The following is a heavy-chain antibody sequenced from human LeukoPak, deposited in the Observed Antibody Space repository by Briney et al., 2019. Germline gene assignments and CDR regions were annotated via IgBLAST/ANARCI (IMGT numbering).Heavy chain of an antibody. CDR2: IYYSGST. D-gene: IGHD5-24*01. Sequence: SETLSLTCTVSGGSISSSSYYWGWIRQPPGKGLEWIGSIYYSGSTYYNPPLKSRVTISVDTSKNQFSLKLSSVTAADTAVYYCARDYAEMADAFDIWGQGTMVTVSS. J-gene: IGHJ3*02. V-gene: IGHV4-39*07. CDR1: GGSISSSSYY. CDR3: ARDYAEMADAFDI.